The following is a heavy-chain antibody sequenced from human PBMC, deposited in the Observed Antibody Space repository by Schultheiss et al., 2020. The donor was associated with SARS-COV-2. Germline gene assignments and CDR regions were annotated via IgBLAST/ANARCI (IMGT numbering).Heavy chain of an antibody. D-gene: IGHD1-26*01. V-gene: IGHV4-31*03. CDR1: GGPISSGGYY. CDR3: ARQPLMKSYYYYYYYMDV. J-gene: IGHJ6*03. Sequence: SQTLSLTCTVSGGPISSGGYYWSWIRQHPGKGLEWIGYIYYNGNTYYNPSLKSRVSISVDTSKNQFSLKLTSVTAADTAVYYCARQPLMKSYYYYYYYMDVWGKGTTVTVSS. CDR2: IYYNGNT.